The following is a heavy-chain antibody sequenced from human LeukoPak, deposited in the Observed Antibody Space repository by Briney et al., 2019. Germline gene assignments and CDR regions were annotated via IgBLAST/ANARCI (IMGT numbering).Heavy chain of an antibody. CDR1: GGSISSYY. CDR3: ARNAGYGDYYYYYMDV. J-gene: IGHJ6*03. V-gene: IGHV4-4*08. Sequence: SEALSLTCTVSGGSISSYYWTWIRQPLGKGLEWVGRIYTSGSTNYNPSLKSRVTISVDTSKNQFSLKLSSVTAADTAVYYCARNAGYGDYYYYYMDVWGKGTTVTVSS. D-gene: IGHD4-17*01. CDR2: IYTSGST.